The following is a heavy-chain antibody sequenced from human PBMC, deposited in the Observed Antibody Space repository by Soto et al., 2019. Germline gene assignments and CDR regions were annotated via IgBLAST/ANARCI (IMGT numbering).Heavy chain of an antibody. CDR3: ARSGDNYNRLDY. Sequence: VGSLRLSCEGSGFTFSDYYISWIRQAPGKGLEWISYSSNSGTFSRYADSVKGRFSISRNNTKNLLYLQMNSLRAEDTAVYYCARSGDNYNRLDYWGQGTPVTVSS. CDR1: GFTFSDYY. CDR2: SSNSGTFS. V-gene: IGHV3-11*06. J-gene: IGHJ4*02. D-gene: IGHD1-1*01.